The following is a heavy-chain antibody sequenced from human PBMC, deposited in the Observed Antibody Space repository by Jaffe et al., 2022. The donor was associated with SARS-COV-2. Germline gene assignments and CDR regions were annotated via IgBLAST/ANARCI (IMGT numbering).Heavy chain of an antibody. V-gene: IGHV1-18*01. CDR2: ISAYNGNT. D-gene: IGHD3-22*01. Sequence: QVQLVQSGAEVKKPGASVKVSCKASGYTFTSYGISWVRQAPGQGLEWMGWISAYNGNTNYAQKLQGRVTMTTDTSTSTAYMELRSLRSDDTAVYYCARETGHSENYYDSSGYNWFDPWGQGTLVTVSS. CDR3: ARETGHSENYYDSSGYNWFDP. CDR1: GYTFTSYG. J-gene: IGHJ5*02.